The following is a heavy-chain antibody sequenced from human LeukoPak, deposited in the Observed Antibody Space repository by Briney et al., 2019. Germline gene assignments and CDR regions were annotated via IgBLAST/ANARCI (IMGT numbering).Heavy chain of an antibody. CDR2: IIPIFGTA. CDR3: ARADNRIVAVTADTFDY. J-gene: IGHJ4*02. D-gene: IGHD2-21*02. Sequence: SVKVSCKASGGTFSSYAISWVRQAPGQGLEWMGGIIPIFGTANYAQKLQGRVTMTTDTSTSTAYMELRSLRSDDTAVYYCARADNRIVAVTADTFDYWGQGTLVTVSS. V-gene: IGHV1-69*05. CDR1: GGTFSSYA.